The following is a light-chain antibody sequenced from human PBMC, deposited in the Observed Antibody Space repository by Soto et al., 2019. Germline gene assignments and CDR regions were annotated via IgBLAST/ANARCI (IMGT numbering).Light chain of an antibody. Sequence: QSALTQPASVSGSPGQSITISCTGTSSDVGGYNYVSWYQQHPGKAPKLMVYDVTKRLSGVSYRFSGSKSGNTASLTISGLQAEDEADYYCSSYTNRRTIIFGGGTKLTVL. V-gene: IGLV2-14*01. CDR3: SSYTNRRTII. CDR1: SSDVGGYNY. CDR2: DVT. J-gene: IGLJ2*01.